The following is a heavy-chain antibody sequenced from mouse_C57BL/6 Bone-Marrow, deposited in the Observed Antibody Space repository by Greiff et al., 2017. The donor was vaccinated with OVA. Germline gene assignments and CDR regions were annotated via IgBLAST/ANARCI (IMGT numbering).Heavy chain of an antibody. J-gene: IGHJ4*01. Sequence: QVQLQQSGAELVRPGASVTLSCKASGYTFTDYEMHWVKQTPVHGLEWIGAIDPETGGTAYNQKFKGKAILTADKSSSTAYMELRSLTSEDSAVDYCTKDWDGGYAMDYWGQGTSVTVSS. CDR2: IDPETGGT. V-gene: IGHV1-15*01. D-gene: IGHD4-1*01. CDR1: GYTFTDYE. CDR3: TKDWDGGYAMDY.